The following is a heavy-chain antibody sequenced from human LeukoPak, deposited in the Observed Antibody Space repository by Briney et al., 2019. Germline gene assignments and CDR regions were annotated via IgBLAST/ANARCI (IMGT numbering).Heavy chain of an antibody. D-gene: IGHD3-10*02. Sequence: GGSLRLSCAASGFIFGDYGMSWVRQAPGKGLEWVSDINWNGSITCYADSVKGRFTISRDNAKNSLYLQMNSLRAEDTAVYYCAELGITMIGGVWGKGTTVTISA. J-gene: IGHJ6*04. CDR1: GFIFGDYG. CDR2: INWNGSIT. V-gene: IGHV3-20*04. CDR3: AELGITMIGGV.